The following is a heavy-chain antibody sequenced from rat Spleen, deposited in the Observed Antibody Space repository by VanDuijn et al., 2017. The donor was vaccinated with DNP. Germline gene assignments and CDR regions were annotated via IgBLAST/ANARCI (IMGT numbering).Heavy chain of an antibody. CDR3: ARHGHY. CDR1: GFTFSNYY. Sequence: EVQLVESGGDLVEPGRSLKLSCVASGFTFSNYYMAWVRQAPTKGLEWVAYISYDGGITNYGDSVKGRFTISRDNAKNTLYLQMNSLRSEDTATYYCARHGHYWGQGVMVTVSS. J-gene: IGHJ2*01. V-gene: IGHV5-22*01. CDR2: ISYDGGIT.